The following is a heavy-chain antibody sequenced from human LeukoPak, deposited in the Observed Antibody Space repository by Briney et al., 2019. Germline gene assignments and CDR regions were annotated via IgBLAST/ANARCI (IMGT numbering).Heavy chain of an antibody. J-gene: IGHJ4*02. V-gene: IGHV4-34*01. CDR3: ARRGGQQLVGIDY. D-gene: IGHD6-13*01. CDR1: GGSFSGYY. Sequence: PSETLSLTCAVYGGSFSGYYWSWIRQPPGKGLEWLGEINHSGSTNYNPPLKSRVTISVDTSKNQFSLKLSSVTAADTVVYYCARRGGQQLVGIDYWGQGTLVTVSS. CDR2: INHSGST.